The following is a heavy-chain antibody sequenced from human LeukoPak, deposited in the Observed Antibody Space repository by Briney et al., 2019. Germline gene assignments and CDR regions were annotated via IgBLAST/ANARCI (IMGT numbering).Heavy chain of an antibody. CDR2: IYYSGST. V-gene: IGHV4-59*12. CDR1: GGSISSYY. Sequence: PSETLSLTCTVSGGSISSYYWSWIRQPPGKGLDWIGHIYYSGSTNYNPSLKSRVTISVDTSKNQFSLKLSSVTAADTAVYYCARGDFWSGYYRGGWFDPWGQGTLVTVSS. D-gene: IGHD3-3*01. J-gene: IGHJ5*02. CDR3: ARGDFWSGYYRGGWFDP.